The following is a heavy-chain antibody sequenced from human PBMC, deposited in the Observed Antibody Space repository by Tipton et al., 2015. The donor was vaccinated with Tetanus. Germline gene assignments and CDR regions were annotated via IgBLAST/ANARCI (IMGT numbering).Heavy chain of an antibody. CDR1: GGSISSGGYY. CDR2: IYYSGST. J-gene: IGHJ4*02. CDR3: ARNPASVITRVDY. D-gene: IGHD3-22*01. Sequence: LRLSCTVSGGSISSGGYYWSWIRQHPGKGLEWIGYIYYSGSTYYNPSLKSRVTISVDTSKNQFSLKLSSVTAADTAVYYCARNPASVITRVDYWGQGTLVTVSS. V-gene: IGHV4-31*03.